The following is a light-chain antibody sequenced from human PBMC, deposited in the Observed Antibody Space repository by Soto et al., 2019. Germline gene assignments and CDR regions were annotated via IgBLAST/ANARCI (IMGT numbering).Light chain of an antibody. V-gene: IGLV1-40*01. CDR3: QSYDSSLSGFYV. CDR2: GNS. CDR1: SSNIGAGYD. J-gene: IGLJ1*01. Sequence: QSVLTQPPSVSGAPGQRGTISCTGSSSNIGAGYDVHWYQRLPGTAPKLLIYGNSNRPSGVPDRFSGSKSGTSASLAITGLQAEDEADYYCQSYDSSLSGFYVFGTGTKVTVL.